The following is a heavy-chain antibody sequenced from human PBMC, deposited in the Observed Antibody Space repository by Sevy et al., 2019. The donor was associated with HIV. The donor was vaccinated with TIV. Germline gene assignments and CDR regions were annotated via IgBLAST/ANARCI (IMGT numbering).Heavy chain of an antibody. J-gene: IGHJ4*02. V-gene: IGHV3-72*01. CDR3: ARVTAVADLYFDY. CDR2: IRNKANSHTT. D-gene: IGHD6-19*01. CDR1: GFTFSNYA. Sequence: GGSLRLSCAASGFTFSNYAMSWVRQAPGKGLEWVGRIRNKANSHTTEYAASVKGRFTISRDDSKNSLYLQMNSLKTEDTAVYYCARVTAVADLYFDYWGQGTLVTVSS.